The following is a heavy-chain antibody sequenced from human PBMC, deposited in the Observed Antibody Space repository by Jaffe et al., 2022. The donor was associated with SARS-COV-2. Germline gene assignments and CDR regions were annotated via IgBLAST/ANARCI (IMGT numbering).Heavy chain of an antibody. CDR1: GGSISSGDYY. Sequence: QVQLQESGPGLVKPSQTLSLTCTVSGGSISSGDYYWSWIRQPPGKGLEWIGYIYYSGSTYYNPSLKSRVTISVDTSKNQFSLKLSSVTAADTAVYYCARDGGTIFGTGGFDYWGQGTLVTVSS. D-gene: IGHD3-3*01. J-gene: IGHJ4*02. CDR2: IYYSGST. V-gene: IGHV4-30-4*01. CDR3: ARDGGTIFGTGGFDY.